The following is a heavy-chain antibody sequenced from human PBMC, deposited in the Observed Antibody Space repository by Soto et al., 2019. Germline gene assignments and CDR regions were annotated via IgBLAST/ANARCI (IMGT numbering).Heavy chain of an antibody. Sequence: QVQLEESGPGLVKPSETLSLTCTVSGGSITSYYWSWIRQPAGKGLEWIGRTYITGDSNYSPSLKSRVTMSLDTSKNQFSLKLSSATAADTAVYYCAAKPSSGWYYWGQGTLVTVSS. CDR3: AAKPSSGWYY. CDR2: TYITGDS. V-gene: IGHV4-4*07. CDR1: GGSITSYY. J-gene: IGHJ4*02. D-gene: IGHD3-22*01.